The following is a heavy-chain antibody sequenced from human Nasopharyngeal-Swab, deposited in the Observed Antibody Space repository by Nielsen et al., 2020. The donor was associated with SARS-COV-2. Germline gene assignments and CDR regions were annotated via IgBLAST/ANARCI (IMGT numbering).Heavy chain of an antibody. D-gene: IGHD1/OR15-1a*01. V-gene: IGHV3-13*04. J-gene: IGHJ4*02. Sequence: GGSLRLSCAASGFTFSSYDMHWVRQATGKGLEWVSAIGTAGDTYYPGSVKGRFTISRENAKNSLYLQMNSLRAGDTAVYYCAREGLEQRVFDYLGQGTLVTVSS. CDR3: AREGLEQRVFDY. CDR1: GFTFSSYD. CDR2: IGTAGDT.